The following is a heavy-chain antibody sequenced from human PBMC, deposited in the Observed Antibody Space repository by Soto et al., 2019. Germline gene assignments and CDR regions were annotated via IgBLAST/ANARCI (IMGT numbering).Heavy chain of an antibody. CDR3: AGQSSGEFDP. D-gene: IGHD2-15*01. CDR1: GGSFSGYY. Sequence: SETLSFTCAVYGGSFSGYYWSWIRQPPGKGLEWVGDINHSGSTNYNPSLKSRVTISVDTSKNQFSLKLSSVTAADTAVYYCAGQSSGEFDPWGQGTLVTVSS. J-gene: IGHJ5*02. V-gene: IGHV4-34*01. CDR2: INHSGST.